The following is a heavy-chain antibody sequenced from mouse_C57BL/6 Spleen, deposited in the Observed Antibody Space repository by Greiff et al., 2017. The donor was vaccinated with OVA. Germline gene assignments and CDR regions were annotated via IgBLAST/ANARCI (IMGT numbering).Heavy chain of an antibody. D-gene: IGHD2-3*01. V-gene: IGHV1-82*01. CDR3: ARKESDGYLFCAMDY. CDR1: GYAFSSSW. Sequence: QVQLQQSGPELVKPGASVKISCKASGYAFSSSWMKWVKQRPGKGLEWIGRIYPGDGGTNYNGKFKGKATLTADKSSSTAYMQLSSLTSEDSAVYFCARKESDGYLFCAMDYWGQGTSVTVSS. J-gene: IGHJ4*01. CDR2: IYPGDGGT.